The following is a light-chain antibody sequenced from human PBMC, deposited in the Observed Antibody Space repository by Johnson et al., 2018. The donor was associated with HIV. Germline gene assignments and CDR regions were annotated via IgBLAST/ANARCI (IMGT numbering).Light chain of an antibody. V-gene: IGLV1-44*01. CDR1: SYNIGSNT. Sequence: QSVLTQPPSASGTPGQRVTISCSGSSYNIGSNTVNWYQQLPGTAPKLLIYRNNQRPSGVPDRFSGSKSGTSASLAISGLQAEDEADYYCAAWDDSLNAYVFGTGTKVTVL. CDR3: AAWDDSLNAYV. CDR2: RNN. J-gene: IGLJ1*01.